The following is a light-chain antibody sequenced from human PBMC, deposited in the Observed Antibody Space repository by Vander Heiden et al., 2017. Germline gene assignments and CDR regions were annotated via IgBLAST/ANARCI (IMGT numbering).Light chain of an antibody. V-gene: IGKV3-20*01. CDR2: GAS. CDR1: QSVSNSY. J-gene: IGKJ2*01. Sequence: EIVLPQSPRTLPFPPGERATLSCRASQSVSNSYLAWYQQKPGQPPRLLIYGASSRATGIPDRFSGCRSGTDFTLSIIRLGPEDFAVYYCQQYGSSPPRYTFGQGTKLEIK. CDR3: QQYGSSPPRYT.